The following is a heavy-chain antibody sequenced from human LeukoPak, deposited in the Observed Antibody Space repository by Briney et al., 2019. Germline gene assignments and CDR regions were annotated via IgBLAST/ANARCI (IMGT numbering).Heavy chain of an antibody. Sequence: GRSLRLSCAASGFTFSSYAMHWVRQAPGKGLEWVAVISYDGSNKYYADSVKGRFTISRDNSKNTLYLQMNSLRAEDTAVYYCAKGAGSSALYNWFDPWGQGTLVTVSS. V-gene: IGHV3-30-3*01. CDR2: ISYDGSNK. CDR3: AKGAGSSALYNWFDP. CDR1: GFTFSSYA. J-gene: IGHJ5*02. D-gene: IGHD6-13*01.